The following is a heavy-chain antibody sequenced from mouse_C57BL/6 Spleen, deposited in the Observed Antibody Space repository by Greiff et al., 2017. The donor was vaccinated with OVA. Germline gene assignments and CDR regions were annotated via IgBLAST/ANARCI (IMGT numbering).Heavy chain of an antibody. CDR2: ISDGGSYT. CDR3: ARDYGSSYLYYCDY. J-gene: IGHJ2*01. D-gene: IGHD1-1*01. V-gene: IGHV5-4*01. CDR1: GFTFSSYA. Sequence: EVHLVESGGGLVKPGGSLKLSCAASGFTFSSYAMSWVRQTPEKRLEWVATISDGGSYTDYPDNVKGRFTISRDNAKNNLYLQMSHLKSEDTAMYYCARDYGSSYLYYCDYWGQGTTVTVSA.